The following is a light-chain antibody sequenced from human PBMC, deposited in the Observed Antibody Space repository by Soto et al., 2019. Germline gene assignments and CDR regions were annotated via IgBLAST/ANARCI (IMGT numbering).Light chain of an antibody. CDR1: QSVLYSSNNKNY. CDR2: WAS. J-gene: IGKJ1*01. Sequence: DIVMTQSPDSLAVSLGERATINCKSSQSVLYSSNNKNYLAWYQQQPGQPPKLLIYWASTRESGVPDRFTGSGSGTDFTLTISSLHAEDVAVYYCQQYYSSRTFGQGTKVEIK. CDR3: QQYYSSRT. V-gene: IGKV4-1*01.